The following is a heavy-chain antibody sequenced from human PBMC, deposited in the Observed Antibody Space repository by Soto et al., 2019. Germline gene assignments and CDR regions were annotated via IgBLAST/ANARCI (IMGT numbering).Heavy chain of an antibody. V-gene: IGHV1-69*02. D-gene: IGHD6-19*01. CDR3: AVLAVAAQRYAFDI. CDR2: IIPILGIA. J-gene: IGHJ3*02. Sequence: QVQLVQSGAEVKKPGSSVKVSCKASGGTFSSYTISWVRRAPGQGLEWMGRIIPILGIANYAQKFKGRVTITTDKSTSTAYMELSSLRSEDTAVYYCAVLAVAAQRYAFDIWGQGTMVTVSS. CDR1: GGTFSSYT.